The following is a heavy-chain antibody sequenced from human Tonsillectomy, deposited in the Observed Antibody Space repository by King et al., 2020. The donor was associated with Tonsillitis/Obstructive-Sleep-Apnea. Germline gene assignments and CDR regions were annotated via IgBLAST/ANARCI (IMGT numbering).Heavy chain of an antibody. D-gene: IGHD5-18*01. CDR1: GFIFSTYG. J-gene: IGHJ4*02. CDR3: AKVEGYTYGRFDY. V-gene: IGHV3-30*18. Sequence: VQLVESGGGVVQPGRSLRLSCAASGFIFSTYGMHWVRQAPGKGLVWVALISSDGSNKSYADSVKGRFTISRDNSKNTLYLQMNSLRAEDTAVYYCAKVEGYTYGRFDYWGQGPLVTVSS. CDR2: ISSDGSNK.